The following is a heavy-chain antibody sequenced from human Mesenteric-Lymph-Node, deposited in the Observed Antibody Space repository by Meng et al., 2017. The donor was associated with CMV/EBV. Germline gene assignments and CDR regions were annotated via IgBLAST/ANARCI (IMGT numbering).Heavy chain of an antibody. J-gene: IGHJ4*02. Sequence: GGSLRLSCAASGFTFSSYAMHWVRQAPGKGLEWVAVISYDGSNKYYADSVKGRFTISRDNSKNTLYLQMNSLRAEDTAVYYCAKDKPVSYYDGSGIDYWGQGTLVTVSS. CDR3: AKDKPVSYYDGSGIDY. V-gene: IGHV3-30*04. CDR2: ISYDGSNK. CDR1: GFTFSSYA. D-gene: IGHD3-22*01.